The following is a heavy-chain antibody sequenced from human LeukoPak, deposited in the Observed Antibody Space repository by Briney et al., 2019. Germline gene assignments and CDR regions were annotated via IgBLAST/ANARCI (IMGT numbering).Heavy chain of an antibody. CDR1: GLSVSCNSAA. CDR3: ARDSGPTVTTYYYYGMDV. V-gene: IGHV6-1*01. CDR2: TYYRSKRYN. Sequence: SQTLTLLCAISGLSVSCNSAAWNWIRQSPSRGLEWLGRTYYRSKRYNDYAVSVKSRITISPDTSKNQFSLQLNSVTPEDTAVYYCARDSGPTVTTYYYYGMDVWGQGTTVTVSS. J-gene: IGHJ6*02. D-gene: IGHD4-17*01.